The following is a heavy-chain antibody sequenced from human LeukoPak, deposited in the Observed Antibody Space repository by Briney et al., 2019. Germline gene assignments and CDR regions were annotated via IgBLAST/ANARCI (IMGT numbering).Heavy chain of an antibody. CDR2: IDASGKT. J-gene: IGHJ5*02. D-gene: IGHD6-13*01. CDR1: GGSISRQY. V-gene: IGHV4-4*07. Sequence: SETLSLTCTVSGGSISRQYWSWIRQSPGEGLDWIGRIDASGKTNYNPSLKSRVTISIDKSKGQFSLKVNSVSAADTAVYYCATGVGSSSSNWFDPWRQAALVTVSS. CDR3: ATGVGSSSSNWFDP.